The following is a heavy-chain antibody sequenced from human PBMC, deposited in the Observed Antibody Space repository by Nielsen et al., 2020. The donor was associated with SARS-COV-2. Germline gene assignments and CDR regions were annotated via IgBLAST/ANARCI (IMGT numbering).Heavy chain of an antibody. CDR3: ARERDFWSGYKAFEI. V-gene: IGHV4-59*01. D-gene: IGHD3-3*01. J-gene: IGHJ3*02. CDR2: IYYSGST. Sequence: SETLSLTCSVSGDSFSIYYWSWIRQPPGKGLEWIGYIYYSGSTNYNPSLESRVTISIDTSKHQSSLRLSSVTAADTAIYYCARERDFWSGYKAFEIWGQGTVVTVSS. CDR1: GDSFSIYY.